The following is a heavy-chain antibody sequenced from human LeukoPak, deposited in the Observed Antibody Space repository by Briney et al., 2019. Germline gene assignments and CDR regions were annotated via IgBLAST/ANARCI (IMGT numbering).Heavy chain of an antibody. D-gene: IGHD3-10*01. CDR2: INHSGST. Sequence: SETLSLTCAVYGGSFSGYYWSWIRQPPGKGLEWIGEINHSGSTNYNPSLKSRVTISVDTSKNQFSLKLSSVTAADTAVYYCARSVRGAMSGYYYYMDAWGKGTTVTISS. CDR1: GGSFSGYY. CDR3: ARSVRGAMSGYYYYMDA. J-gene: IGHJ6*03. V-gene: IGHV4-34*01.